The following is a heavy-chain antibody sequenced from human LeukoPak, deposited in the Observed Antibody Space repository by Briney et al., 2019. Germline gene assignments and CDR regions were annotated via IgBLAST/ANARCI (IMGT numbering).Heavy chain of an antibody. CDR2: XSSRSTYI. CDR1: GFTFXXXX. Sequence: PGGSXXLSCAASGFTFXXXXMNXGXQXXGXGXEWXSXXSSRSTYIYYADSVKGRFTISRDNAKNSLYLQMNSLRAEDTAVYYCARDGGYSSSWSPSYYFDYWGQGTLVTVSS. V-gene: IGHV3-21*01. J-gene: IGHJ4*02. CDR3: ARDGGYSSSWSPSYYFDY. D-gene: IGHD6-13*01.